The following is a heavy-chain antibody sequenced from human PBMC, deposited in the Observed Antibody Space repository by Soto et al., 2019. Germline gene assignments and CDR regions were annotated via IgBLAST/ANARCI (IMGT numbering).Heavy chain of an antibody. Sequence: VGSLRLSCATSGLTFSNYAMSWVRQAPGGGLEWVSSMSGSSSTTYYADSVKGRFTISRDRSKNTLYLQMSSLRAEDTALYYCAKNQERELPRVIDFWGQGTLVTVSS. CDR3: AKNQERELPRVIDF. D-gene: IGHD1-7*01. CDR2: MSGSSSTT. V-gene: IGHV3-23*01. J-gene: IGHJ4*02. CDR1: GLTFSNYA.